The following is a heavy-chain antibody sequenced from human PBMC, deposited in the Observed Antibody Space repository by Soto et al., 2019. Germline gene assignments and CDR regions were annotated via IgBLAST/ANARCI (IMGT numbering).Heavy chain of an antibody. CDR3: VHSRCGGDCLQSYSSHYYYGMDI. CDR1: GFSLTTGGMG. D-gene: IGHD2-21*02. CDR2: IYWDGDR. V-gene: IGHV2-5*02. J-gene: IGHJ6*02. Sequence: QITLKESGPTLVKPTQTLTLACTFSGFSLTTGGMGVGWIRQPPGKAPEWLALIYWDGDRRYRPSLMSRPTIAKDTSKNQVVLTMTNMDPVDTATYYCVHSRCGGDCLQSYSSHYYYGMDIWGQGTTVTVSS.